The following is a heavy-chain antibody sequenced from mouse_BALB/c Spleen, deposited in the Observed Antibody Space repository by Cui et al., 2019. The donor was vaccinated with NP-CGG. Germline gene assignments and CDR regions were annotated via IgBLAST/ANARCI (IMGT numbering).Heavy chain of an antibody. CDR3: ARYDYYGSSYFDY. J-gene: IGHJ2*01. CDR1: GYTFTSYL. D-gene: IGHD1-1*01. V-gene: IGHV1-72*01. CDR2: IDPNSGGT. Sequence: QVQLQQPGPELVQPGASVKLSCKASGYTFTSYLMHWVKQRPGRGLEWIGRIDPNSGGTKYNEKFNNKATLTVDKPSSTAYMQLSSLTSEDSAVYYCARYDYYGSSYFDYWGQGTTLTVSS.